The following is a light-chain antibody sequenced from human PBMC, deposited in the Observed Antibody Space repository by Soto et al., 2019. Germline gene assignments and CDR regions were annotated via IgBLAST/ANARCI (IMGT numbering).Light chain of an antibody. CDR3: QRYHGAPYT. CDR2: AAS. V-gene: IGKV1-27*01. CDR1: QGISNY. J-gene: IGKJ2*01. Sequence: DFQMTQSPSSLSASVGDRVTITCRANQGISNYLAWYQQRPGKVPQVLIYAASTLQSGVPSRFSGRGSGSEFTLTINGLQPEDVGPYYCQRYHGAPYTFGQGTKVEIK.